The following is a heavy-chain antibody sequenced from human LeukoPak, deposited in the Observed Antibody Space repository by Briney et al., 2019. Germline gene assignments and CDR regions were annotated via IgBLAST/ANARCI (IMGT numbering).Heavy chain of an antibody. Sequence: SQTLSLTCAISGDSVSSNNAAWNWIRQSPSRGLEWLGRTYYRSKWHNEYVASVKSRITISPDTSKNQFSLQLNSVTPEDTAVYYCAREYYYDSSGYYEVDYWGQGTLVTVCS. CDR3: AREYYYDSSGYYEVDY. J-gene: IGHJ4*02. V-gene: IGHV6-1*01. CDR2: TYYRSKWHN. D-gene: IGHD3-22*01. CDR1: GDSVSSNNAA.